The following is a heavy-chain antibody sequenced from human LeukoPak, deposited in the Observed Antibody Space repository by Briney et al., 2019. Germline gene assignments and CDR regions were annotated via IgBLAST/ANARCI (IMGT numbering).Heavy chain of an antibody. Sequence: GESLKISCKGSGYRITSYWIGWVRQMPGKGLEWMGIIYHGDSETRYSPSFQGQVTISADKSISTAYLQWSSLKASDTAMYYCARLMDGGLYAFDIWGQGTMVTVSS. D-gene: IGHD3/OR15-3a*01. CDR3: ARLMDGGLYAFDI. CDR2: IYHGDSET. V-gene: IGHV5-51*01. CDR1: GYRITSYW. J-gene: IGHJ3*02.